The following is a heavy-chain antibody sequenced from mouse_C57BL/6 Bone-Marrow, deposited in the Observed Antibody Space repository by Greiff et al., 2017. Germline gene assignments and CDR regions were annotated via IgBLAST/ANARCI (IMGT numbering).Heavy chain of an antibody. Sequence: QVQLQQPGAELVKPGASVKLSCKASGYTFTSYWMHWVKQRPGQGLEWIGMIHPNSGSTNYNEKFKSKATLTVDKSSSTAYMQLSSLTSEDSAVYYCAQYGSSYFYAMDYWGQGTSVTVSS. V-gene: IGHV1-64*01. J-gene: IGHJ4*01. CDR3: AQYGSSYFYAMDY. CDR2: IHPNSGST. D-gene: IGHD1-1*01. CDR1: GYTFTSYW.